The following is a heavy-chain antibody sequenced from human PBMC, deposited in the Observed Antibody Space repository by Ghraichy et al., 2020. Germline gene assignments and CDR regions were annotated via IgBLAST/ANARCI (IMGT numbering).Heavy chain of an antibody. CDR3: AKGGTSLRSVGLIEYNWFDP. V-gene: IGHV3-23*01. CDR2: ISGSGGST. J-gene: IGHJ5*02. CDR1: GFSFINYA. Sequence: GGSLRLSCAASGFSFINYAMSWVRQAPGKGLEWVSAISGSGGSTYYADSVKGRFTISRDNSKNTLYLQMNSLRADDTAVYYCAKGGTSLRSVGLIEYNWFDPWGQGTLVTVAS. D-gene: IGHD3-3*01.